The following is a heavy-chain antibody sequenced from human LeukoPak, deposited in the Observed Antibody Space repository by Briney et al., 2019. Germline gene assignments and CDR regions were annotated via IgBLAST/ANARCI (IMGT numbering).Heavy chain of an antibody. J-gene: IGHJ4*02. CDR1: GFTVNTYG. CDR3: ARALFPYYYDSSGSLGGFDY. CDR2: ISSRGGNT. V-gene: IGHV3-23*01. D-gene: IGHD3-22*01. Sequence: GGSLRLSCAAAGFTVNTYGMSWVRQAPGKGLEWGSSISSRGGNTFYADSVKGRFTICRDNSKKTLYLQMNSLRAADTAVYYCARALFPYYYDSSGSLGGFDYWGQGTLVTVSS.